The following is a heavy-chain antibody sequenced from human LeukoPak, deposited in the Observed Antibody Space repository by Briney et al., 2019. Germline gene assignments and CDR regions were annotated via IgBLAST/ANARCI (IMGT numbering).Heavy chain of an antibody. CDR3: ARGPKSYGSGRPAY. Sequence: SETLSLTCTVSGGSISSGGYYWSWIRQPPGKGLEWIGEINHSGSTNYNPSLKSRVTISVDTSKNQFSLKLSSVTAADTAVYYCARGPKSYGSGRPAYWGQGTLVTVSS. CDR1: GGSISSGGYY. J-gene: IGHJ4*02. CDR2: INHSGST. D-gene: IGHD3-10*01. V-gene: IGHV4-39*07.